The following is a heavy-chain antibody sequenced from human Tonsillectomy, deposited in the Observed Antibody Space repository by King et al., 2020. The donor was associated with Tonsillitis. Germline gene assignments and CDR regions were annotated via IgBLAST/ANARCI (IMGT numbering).Heavy chain of an antibody. CDR2: IYYSGRT. D-gene: IGHD6-13*01. CDR3: ARHRYSSSWPGEDYWYFDL. Sequence: QLQESGPGLVKPSETLSLTCTVSGGSISSSSYYWGWIRQPPGKGLEWIGSIYYSGRTYYNPSLKSRVTISVDTSKNQFSLKLSSVTAADTAVYYCARHRYSSSWPGEDYWYFDLWGRGTLVTVSS. CDR1: GGSISSSSYY. V-gene: IGHV4-39*01. J-gene: IGHJ2*01.